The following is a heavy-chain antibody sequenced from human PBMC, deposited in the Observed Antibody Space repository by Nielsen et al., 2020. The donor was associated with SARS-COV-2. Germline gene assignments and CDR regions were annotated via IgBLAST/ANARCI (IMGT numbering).Heavy chain of an antibody. CDR1: GGTFSSYA. D-gene: IGHD1-26*01. CDR3: ARDGTPISGTYHHPDC. J-gene: IGHJ4*02. V-gene: IGHV1-46*01. Sequence: ASVKVSCKASGGTFSSYAINWVRQAPGQGLEWMGIINPHDGGTTYAQQFQGRLTMTGDTSTNTVYMELSSLTSEDTAVYYCARDGTPISGTYHHPDCWGLGTLVTVSS. CDR2: INPHDGGT.